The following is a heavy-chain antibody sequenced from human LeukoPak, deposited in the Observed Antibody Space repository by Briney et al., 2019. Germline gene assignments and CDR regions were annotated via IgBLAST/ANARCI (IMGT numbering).Heavy chain of an antibody. CDR3: ARDPSHFDFWSGYSND. CDR1: GFTFSSYG. Sequence: PGRSLRLSCAASGFTFSSYGMHWVRQAPGKGLEWVAVISYDGSNKYYADSVKGRFTISRDNSKNTLYLQMNSLRAEDTAVYYCARDPSHFDFWSGYSNDWGQGTLVTVSS. J-gene: IGHJ4*02. D-gene: IGHD3-3*01. V-gene: IGHV3-30*03. CDR2: ISYDGSNK.